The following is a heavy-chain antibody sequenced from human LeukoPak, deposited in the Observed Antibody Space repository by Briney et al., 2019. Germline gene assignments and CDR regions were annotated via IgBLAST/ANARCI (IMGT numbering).Heavy chain of an antibody. CDR1: GGSISSSSYY. CDR3: ARGGNYWPQWWFDP. Sequence: PSETLSLTCTVSGGSISSSSYYWGWIRQPPGKGLEWIGYIYYTGGTSYNPSLKSRVTMSLDASKNQFSLELNSVTPADTAVYYCARGGNYWPQWWFDPWGRGTLVSVSS. V-gene: IGHV4-61*05. CDR2: IYYTGGT. J-gene: IGHJ5*02. D-gene: IGHD1-26*01.